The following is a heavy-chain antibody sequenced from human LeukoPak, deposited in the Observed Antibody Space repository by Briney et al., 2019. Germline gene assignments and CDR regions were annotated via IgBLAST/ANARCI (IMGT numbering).Heavy chain of an antibody. CDR1: GYTFTGYY. CDR2: INPNSGGT. D-gene: IGHD3-9*01. Sequence: ASVKVSCKASGYTFTGYYMHWVRQAPGQGLEWMGWINPNSGGTNYAQKFQGRVTMTRDTSISTAYMELSRLRSDDTAVCYCASPTIFNSGPFDYWGQGTLVTVSS. CDR3: ASPTIFNSGPFDY. J-gene: IGHJ4*02. V-gene: IGHV1-2*02.